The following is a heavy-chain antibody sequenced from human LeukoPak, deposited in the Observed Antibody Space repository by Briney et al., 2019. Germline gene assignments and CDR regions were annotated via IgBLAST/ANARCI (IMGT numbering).Heavy chain of an antibody. CDR3: ATEGYYYGFDI. V-gene: IGHV3-21*01. CDR2: ISSSSSYI. CDR1: GFTFSAYS. Sequence: GGSLRLSCAASGFTFSAYSMNWVRQAPGKGLEWVSSISSSSSYIYYADSVKGRLTTSRDNAKNSLYLQMNSLRAEDTAVYYCATEGYYYGFDIWGQGTMVTVSS. J-gene: IGHJ3*02. D-gene: IGHD3-10*01.